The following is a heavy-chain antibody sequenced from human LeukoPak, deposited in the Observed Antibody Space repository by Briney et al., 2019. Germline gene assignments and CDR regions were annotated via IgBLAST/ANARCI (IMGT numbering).Heavy chain of an antibody. D-gene: IGHD2-2*01. CDR1: GGTFSSYA. Sequence: GSSVKVSCKASGGTFSSYAISWVRQAPGQGLEWMGGIIPIFGTANYAQKFQGRVTITADESTSTAYMELSSLRSEDTAVYYCARDCSSTSCYYYYYYGMDVWGQGTTVTVSS. CDR2: IIPIFGTA. J-gene: IGHJ6*02. CDR3: ARDCSSTSCYYYYYYGMDV. V-gene: IGHV1-69*01.